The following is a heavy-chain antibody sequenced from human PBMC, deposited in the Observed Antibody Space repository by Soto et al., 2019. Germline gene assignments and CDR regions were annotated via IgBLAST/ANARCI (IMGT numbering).Heavy chain of an antibody. Sequence: QLQLQESGPGLVKPSETLSLTCTVSGGSISSSSYYWGWIRQPPGKGLEWIGSIYYSGSTYYNPSLKSRVTISVDTSKNQFSLKLSSVTAADTAVYYCARPGIAAAGTEKSPVDYWGQGTLVTVSS. D-gene: IGHD6-13*01. CDR3: ARPGIAAAGTEKSPVDY. V-gene: IGHV4-39*01. J-gene: IGHJ4*02. CDR2: IYYSGST. CDR1: GGSISSSSYY.